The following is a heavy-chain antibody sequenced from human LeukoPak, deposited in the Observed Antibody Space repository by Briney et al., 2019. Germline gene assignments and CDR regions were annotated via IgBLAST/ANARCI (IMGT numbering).Heavy chain of an antibody. D-gene: IGHD3-22*01. CDR2: IRSNSDGGTI. CDR1: GFTFSNAW. CDR3: ATDFYDST. V-gene: IGHV3-15*07. J-gene: IGHJ5*02. Sequence: GGSLRLSCATSGFTFSNAWMNWVRQAPGKGLEWVGRIRSNSDGGTIDYAAPVKGRFTLSRDDSKTTLYLRMNSLQTEDTAVYYCATDFYDSTWGQGTLVTVSS.